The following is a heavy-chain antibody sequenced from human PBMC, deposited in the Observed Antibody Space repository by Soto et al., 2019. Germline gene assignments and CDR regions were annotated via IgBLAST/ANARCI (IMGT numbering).Heavy chain of an antibody. Sequence: QVQLVESGGGVVQPGRSLRLSCAASGFTFSSYAMHWVRQAPGKGLEWVAVISYDGSNKYYADSVKGRFTISRDNSKNTLYLQMNSLRAEDTAVYYCARELRYFAWSIDYWGQGTLVTVSS. J-gene: IGHJ4*02. V-gene: IGHV3-30-3*01. CDR2: ISYDGSNK. CDR1: GFTFSSYA. CDR3: ARELRYFAWSIDY. D-gene: IGHD3-9*01.